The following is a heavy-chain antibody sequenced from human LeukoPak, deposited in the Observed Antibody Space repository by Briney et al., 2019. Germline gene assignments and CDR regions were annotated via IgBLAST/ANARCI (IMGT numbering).Heavy chain of an antibody. CDR3: AKDLGLGVVVVAATLGY. Sequence: GGSLRLSCAASGFTVSSNYMSWVRQAPGKGLEWVSAISGSGGSTYCADSVKGRFTISRDNSKNTLYLQMNSLRAEDTAVYYCAKDLGLGVVVVAATLGYWGQGTLVTVSS. V-gene: IGHV3-23*01. CDR1: GFTVSSNY. D-gene: IGHD2-15*01. CDR2: ISGSGGST. J-gene: IGHJ4*02.